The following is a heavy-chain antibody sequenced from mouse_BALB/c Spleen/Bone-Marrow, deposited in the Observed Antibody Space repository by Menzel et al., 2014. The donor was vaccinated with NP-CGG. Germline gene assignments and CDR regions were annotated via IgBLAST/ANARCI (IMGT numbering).Heavy chain of an antibody. J-gene: IGHJ3*01. V-gene: IGHV14-3*02. D-gene: IGHD1-1*01. CDR1: GFNIKDTY. CDR3: AFYYYGSSLFAY. CDR2: IDPANGNT. Sequence: EVKLVESGAELVKPGASVKLSCTASGFNIKDTYMHWVKQRPEQGLEWIGRIDPANGNTKYDPKFQGKATITADTSSNTAYLQLRSLTSEDTSVYYCAFYYYGSSLFAYWGQGTLVTVSA.